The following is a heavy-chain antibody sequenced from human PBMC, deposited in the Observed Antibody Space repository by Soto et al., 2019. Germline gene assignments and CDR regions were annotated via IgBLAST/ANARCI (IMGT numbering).Heavy chain of an antibody. CDR1: GDSSSSYY. J-gene: IGHJ4*02. V-gene: IGHV4-59*01. D-gene: IGHD2-15*01. CDR2: IYFSGST. Sequence: LETLFLTCTVSGDSSSSYYWSWIRQPPGQGLEWIGYIYFSGSTNYNPSLKSRVTISLDTSKNQFSLKLNSVTAADMAVYYCARGRMAAEFDDWGQGTLVTVSS. CDR3: ARGRMAAEFDD.